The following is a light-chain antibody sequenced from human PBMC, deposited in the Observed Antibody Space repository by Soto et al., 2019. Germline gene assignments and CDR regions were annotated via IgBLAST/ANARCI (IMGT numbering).Light chain of an antibody. CDR3: QQYNNWPS. Sequence: EIVMTQSPATLSVSPGERATLSCRASQSVSSNVAWYQQKPGQAPRLLIYGASTRATGIPARFSGSGSGTEFTLNIASLPSEGFPVDYCQQYNNWPSFGPGTKVEIK. V-gene: IGKV3-15*01. CDR2: GAS. J-gene: IGKJ1*01. CDR1: QSVSSN.